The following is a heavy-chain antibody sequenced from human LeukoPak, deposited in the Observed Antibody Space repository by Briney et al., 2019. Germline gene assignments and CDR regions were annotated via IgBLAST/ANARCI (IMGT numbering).Heavy chain of an antibody. CDR3: ARASYDSRHYYYMDV. CDR1: GFTVSGNY. J-gene: IGHJ6*03. Sequence: GGSLRLSCAASGFTVSGNYMSWVRQAPGKGLEWVSVIYSGGSTYYADSVKGRFTISRDNSKNTLYLQMNSLRAEDTAVYYCARASYDSRHYYYMDVWGKGTTVTVSS. V-gene: IGHV3-53*01. CDR2: IYSGGST. D-gene: IGHD3-3*01.